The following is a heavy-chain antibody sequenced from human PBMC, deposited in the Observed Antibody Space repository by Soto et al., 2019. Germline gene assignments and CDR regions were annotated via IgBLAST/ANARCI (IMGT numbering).Heavy chain of an antibody. V-gene: IGHV4-30-2*01. J-gene: IGHJ4*02. CDR1: GGSISSRGYS. D-gene: IGHD3-10*01. Sequence: PSHTLSLTCAVSGGSISSRGYSWSWIRQPPGKGLEWIGDIYHSGSTYYNPSLKSRVTISVDTSKNQFSLKLSSVTAADTAVYYCARRLVRGVPDYWGQGTLVTVSS. CDR3: ARRLVRGVPDY. CDR2: IYHSGST.